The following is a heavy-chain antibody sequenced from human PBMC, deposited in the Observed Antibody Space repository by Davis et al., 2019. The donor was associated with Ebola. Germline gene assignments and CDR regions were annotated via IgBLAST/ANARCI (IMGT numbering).Heavy chain of an antibody. V-gene: IGHV3-30-3*01. J-gene: IGHJ4*02. CDR3: ARVRLLWFGELSY. CDR1: GFTFSSYA. D-gene: IGHD3-10*01. Sequence: GGSLRLSCAASGFTFSSYAMHWVRQAPGKGLEWVAVISYDGSNKYYADSVKGRFTISRDNAKNSLYLQMNSLRAEDTAVYYCARVRLLWFGELSYWGQGTLVTVSS. CDR2: ISYDGSNK.